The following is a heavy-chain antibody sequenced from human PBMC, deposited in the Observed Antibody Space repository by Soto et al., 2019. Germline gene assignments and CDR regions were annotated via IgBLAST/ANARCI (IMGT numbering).Heavy chain of an antibody. CDR1: GVTFCSDA. CDR3: ARDRTDSGYYTNWLDP. J-gene: IGHJ5*02. Sequence: SSVKVSFNASGVTFCSDAVTWVRQAPVQGLEWVGRIIPIFGTTNYAQNLQGRVTISADKSTLTSYMELHSLTSDDTALYYCARDRTDSGYYTNWLDPWGQGTQVTVSS. V-gene: IGHV1-69*06. D-gene: IGHD3-22*01. CDR2: IIPIFGTT.